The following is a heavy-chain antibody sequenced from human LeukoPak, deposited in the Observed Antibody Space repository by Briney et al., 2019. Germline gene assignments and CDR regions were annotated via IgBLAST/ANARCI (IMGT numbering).Heavy chain of an antibody. D-gene: IGHD6-19*01. CDR3: ASAIGGSGWAD. V-gene: IGHV3-7*03. Sequence: GGSLRLSCAASGFTFSSYWMHWVRQPPGKGLEWVANIKEDGSEKYCVDSVKGRFTISRDNTKNSVYLQMNSLRAEDTAVYYCASAIGGSGWADWGQGTLVTVSS. CDR1: GFTFSSYW. CDR2: IKEDGSEK. J-gene: IGHJ4*02.